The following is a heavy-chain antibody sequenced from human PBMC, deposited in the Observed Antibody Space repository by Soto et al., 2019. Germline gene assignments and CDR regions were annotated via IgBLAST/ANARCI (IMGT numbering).Heavy chain of an antibody. CDR1: GYAFTTYG. V-gene: IGHV1-18*01. J-gene: IGHJ4*02. D-gene: IGHD1-1*01. CDR3: ARGRYGDY. Sequence: QVHLVQSGAEVKKPGASVKVSCQGSGYAFTTYGITWVRQAPGQGLERMGWISAHNGNTNYAQKLQGRVTVTRDPSTSTAYMELRRLRYDDTAVYYCARGRYGDYWGQGALVTVSS. CDR2: ISAHNGNT.